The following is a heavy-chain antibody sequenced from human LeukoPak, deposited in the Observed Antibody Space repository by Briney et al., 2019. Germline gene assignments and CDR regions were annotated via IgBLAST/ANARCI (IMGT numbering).Heavy chain of an antibody. Sequence: SETLSLTCTVSGGSISSSSYYWGWIRQPPGKGLEWIGSIYYSGSTYYNPSLKSRVTISVDTSKNQFSLKLSSVTAADTAVYYCARLNYYYGMDVWGQGTTVTASS. CDR3: ARLNYYYGMDV. V-gene: IGHV4-39*01. CDR2: IYYSGST. J-gene: IGHJ6*02. CDR1: GGSISSSSYY.